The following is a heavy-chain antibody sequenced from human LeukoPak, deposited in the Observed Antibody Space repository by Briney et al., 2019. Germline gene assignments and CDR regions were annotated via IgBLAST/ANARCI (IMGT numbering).Heavy chain of an antibody. CDR1: GFTFSSYT. V-gene: IGHV3-30-3*01. Sequence: GRSLRLSCAASGFTFSSYTMHWVRQAPGRGVEGVAVISYCGSKKYVADSVKGRFTISRDNPKNELYLQMNSLRAEDTAVYYCAKDAFWSGCNAFDYWGQGTLVTVSS. CDR3: AKDAFWSGCNAFDY. J-gene: IGHJ4*02. D-gene: IGHD3-3*01. CDR2: ISYCGSKK.